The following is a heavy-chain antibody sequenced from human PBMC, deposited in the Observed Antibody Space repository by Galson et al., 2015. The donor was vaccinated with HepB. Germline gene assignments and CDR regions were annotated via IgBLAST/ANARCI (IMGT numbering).Heavy chain of an antibody. D-gene: IGHD3-22*01. V-gene: IGHV4-30-4*01. CDR3: ARTPSYYDSSGYYPVRSDAFDI. CDR1: GGSISSGDYY. CDR2: IYYSGST. J-gene: IGHJ3*02. Sequence: LSLTCTVSGGSISSGDYYWSWIRQPPGKGLEWIGYIYYSGSTYYNPSLKSRVTISVDTSKNQFSLKLSSVTAADTAVYYCARTPSYYDSSGYYPVRSDAFDIWGQGTMVTVSS.